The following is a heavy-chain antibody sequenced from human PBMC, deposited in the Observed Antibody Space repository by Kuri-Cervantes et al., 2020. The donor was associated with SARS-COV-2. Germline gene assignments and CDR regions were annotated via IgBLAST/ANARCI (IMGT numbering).Heavy chain of an antibody. CDR3: AKDAQPQIVLRFLEWLFRSPFDP. D-gene: IGHD3-3*01. Sequence: GESLKISCAASGFTFSDYYMNWVRQAPGKGLEWVAVISYDGSNKYYADSVKGRFTISRDNSKNTLYLQMNSLRAEDTAVYYCAKDAQPQIVLRFLEWLFRSPFDPWGQGTLVTVSS. CDR1: GFTFSDYY. V-gene: IGHV3-30*18. CDR2: ISYDGSNK. J-gene: IGHJ5*02.